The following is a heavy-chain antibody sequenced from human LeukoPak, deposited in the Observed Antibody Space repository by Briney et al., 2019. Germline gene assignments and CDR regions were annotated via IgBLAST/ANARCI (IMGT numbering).Heavy chain of an antibody. J-gene: IGHJ6*02. D-gene: IGHD6-13*01. V-gene: IGHV3-21*01. CDR2: ISSSSSYI. CDR1: GFTFSSYS. CDR3: ARDEGAAAGTSPWDYYYGMDV. Sequence: PGGSLRLSCAASGFTFSSYSMNWVRQAPGKGLEWVSSISSSSSYIYYADSVKGRFTISRDNAKNSLYLQMNSLRAEDTAVYYCARDEGAAAGTSPWDYYYGMDVWGQGTTVTVSS.